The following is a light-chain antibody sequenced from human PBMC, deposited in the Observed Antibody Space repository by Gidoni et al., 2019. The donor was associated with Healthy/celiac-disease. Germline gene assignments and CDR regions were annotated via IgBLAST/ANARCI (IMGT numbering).Light chain of an antibody. V-gene: IGLV2-14*01. CDR2: DVS. Sequence: QSALTQPASVSGSPGPSITISCTGTSSDVGGYNYLSWYQQHPGKAPQRMIYDVSNRPSGVSNRFSGSKSGNTASLTISGLQAEDEADYYCSSYTSSSTWVFGTGTKVTVL. CDR1: SSDVGGYNY. J-gene: IGLJ1*01. CDR3: SSYTSSSTWV.